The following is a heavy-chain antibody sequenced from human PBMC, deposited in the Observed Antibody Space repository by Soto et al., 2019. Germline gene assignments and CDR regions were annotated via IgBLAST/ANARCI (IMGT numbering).Heavy chain of an antibody. Sequence: QVQLVQSGAEVKQPGASVKVSCTSSGYTFTHYAMHWVRQAPGQGLEWLGWINTDNGNTAFSQKFQGRVSITMDTSASTAYVDLSSLISEDTAVYYCARQGDSRILRDTFDMWGQGTLVTVAS. V-gene: IGHV1-3*04. CDR3: ARQGDSRILRDTFDM. CDR2: INTDNGNT. J-gene: IGHJ3*02. D-gene: IGHD2-8*01. CDR1: GYTFTHYA.